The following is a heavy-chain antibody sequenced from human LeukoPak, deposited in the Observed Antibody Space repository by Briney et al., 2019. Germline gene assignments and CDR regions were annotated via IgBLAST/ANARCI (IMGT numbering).Heavy chain of an antibody. Sequence: KPAENLSLPCTVSGGSISTSAIYWGWIRQPPGKGLEWIGSIYDSGNEFYNPSLKSRVTIYADTSKNQFSLKLNPAPFKCTAVNLCPRQISDYYYYYIYLWGQGITVTVSS. CDR2: IYDSGNE. CDR3: PRQISDYYYYYIYL. CDR1: GGSISTSAIY. J-gene: IGHJ6*03. D-gene: IGHD2/OR15-2a*01. V-gene: IGHV4-39*01.